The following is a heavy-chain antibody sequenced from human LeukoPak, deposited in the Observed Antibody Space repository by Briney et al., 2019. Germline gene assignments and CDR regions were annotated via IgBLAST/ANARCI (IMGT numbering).Heavy chain of an antibody. CDR3: ATGLMVYAYYFDY. D-gene: IGHD2-8*01. V-gene: IGHV3-21*01. CDR2: ISSSSSYI. CDR1: GFTFSSYS. Sequence: WGSLRLSCAASGFTFSSYSMNWVRQAPGKGLEWFSSISSSSSYIYYADSVKGRFTISRDNATNSLYMQMNSLRAADTAVYYCATGLMVYAYYFDYWGQGTLVPVSS. J-gene: IGHJ4*02.